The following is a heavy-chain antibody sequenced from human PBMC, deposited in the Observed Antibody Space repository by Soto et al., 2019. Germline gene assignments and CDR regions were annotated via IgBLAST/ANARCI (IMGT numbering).Heavy chain of an antibody. V-gene: IGHV3-30-3*01. CDR1: GFTFSTYT. Sequence: QVQLVESGGGVVQPGRSLRLSCAASGFTFSTYTMHWVRQAPGKGLEWVALISYDGNNEYYADSVKGRFTISRDNSKNTLYLQMNSLRGEDTAVYYCARESGGCDDYWGQGTLVTVSS. CDR3: ARESGGCDDY. D-gene: IGHD5-12*01. J-gene: IGHJ4*02. CDR2: ISYDGNNE.